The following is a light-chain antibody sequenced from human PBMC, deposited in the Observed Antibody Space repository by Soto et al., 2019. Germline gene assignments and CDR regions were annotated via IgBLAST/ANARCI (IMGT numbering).Light chain of an antibody. Sequence: EIVLTQSPGTLSLSPGERATLSCMASQSLNSSYLAWYQQKPGQAPRLLIYDASSRATGIPDRFSGSGSGTDFTLTISRLEPEDSAVYYCQQYGSSPPITFGQGTRLEI. J-gene: IGKJ5*01. CDR3: QQYGSSPPIT. CDR2: DAS. CDR1: QSLNSSY. V-gene: IGKV3-20*01.